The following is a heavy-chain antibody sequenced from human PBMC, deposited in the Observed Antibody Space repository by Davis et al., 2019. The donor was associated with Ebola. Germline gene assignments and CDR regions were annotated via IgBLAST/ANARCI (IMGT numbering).Heavy chain of an antibody. CDR3: ARDVMGMATP. CDR1: GFTFDDYA. Sequence: SLKISCAASGFTFDDYAMHWVRQAPGKGLEWVSGISWNSGSIGYVDSVKGRFTISRDNAKNSLSLQMNSLRAEDTAVYYCARDVMGMATPWGQGTLVTVSS. D-gene: IGHD5-24*01. CDR2: ISWNSGSI. J-gene: IGHJ5*02. V-gene: IGHV3-9*01.